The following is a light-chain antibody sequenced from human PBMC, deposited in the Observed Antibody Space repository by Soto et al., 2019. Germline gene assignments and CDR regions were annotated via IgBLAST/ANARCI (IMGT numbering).Light chain of an antibody. Sequence: DIQMTQSPSSLSASVGDRVNITCRASQGISNYLAWYQKKPGKVPTLLIYAASTLQAGVPSRFSGSGSGTDFTLTISSLQPEDVATYYCQKYNGPPPLTFGGGTKVDIK. CDR1: QGISNY. J-gene: IGKJ4*01. CDR3: QKYNGPPPLT. CDR2: AAS. V-gene: IGKV1-27*01.